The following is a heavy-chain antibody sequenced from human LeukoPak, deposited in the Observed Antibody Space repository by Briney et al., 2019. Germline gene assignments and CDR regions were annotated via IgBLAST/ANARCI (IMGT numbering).Heavy chain of an antibody. D-gene: IGHD6-19*01. V-gene: IGHV1-8*01. J-gene: IGHJ4*02. CDR3: ARASPSYSSGWFWSRPHAPPDY. Sequence: ASVKVSCKASGYTFTSYDINWVRQATGQGLEWMGWMNPNSGNTGYAQKFQGRVTMTRNTSISTAYMELSSLRSEDTAVYYCARASPSYSSGWFWSRPHAPPDYWGQGTLVTVSS. CDR2: MNPNSGNT. CDR1: GYTFTSYD.